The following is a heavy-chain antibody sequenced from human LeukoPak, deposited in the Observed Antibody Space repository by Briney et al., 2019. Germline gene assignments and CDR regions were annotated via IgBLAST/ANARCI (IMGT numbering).Heavy chain of an antibody. Sequence: GGSLRLSCAASGFTFSSSGMHWVRQAPGKGLEWVAFVRHDGTNTTYTDSVKGPFSISRDNSKNTLYLQRNSLRAQGPALYYSTKDVALYREPLDYWGEGTLVTVSS. J-gene: IGHJ4*02. CDR3: TKDVALYREPLDY. CDR2: VRHDGTNT. D-gene: IGHD1-26*01. V-gene: IGHV3-30*02. CDR1: GFTFSSSG.